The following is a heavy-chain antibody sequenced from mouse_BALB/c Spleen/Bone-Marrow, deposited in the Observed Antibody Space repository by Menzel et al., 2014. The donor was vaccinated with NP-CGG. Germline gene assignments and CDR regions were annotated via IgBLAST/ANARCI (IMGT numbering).Heavy chain of an antibody. V-gene: IGHV3-8*02. D-gene: IGHD3-3*01. J-gene: IGHJ2*01. CDR1: GDSITNAY. Sequence: VQLQQSGPSLVKPSQTLPLTCSVTGDSITNAYWNWIRKFPGNKIDYMGYISYSGNTYYNPSLKSRISITRDTSKNQFYLQLNSVTTEDTATYFCARGTGYYFDYWGQGTTLTVSS. CDR3: ARGTGYYFDY. CDR2: ISYSGNT.